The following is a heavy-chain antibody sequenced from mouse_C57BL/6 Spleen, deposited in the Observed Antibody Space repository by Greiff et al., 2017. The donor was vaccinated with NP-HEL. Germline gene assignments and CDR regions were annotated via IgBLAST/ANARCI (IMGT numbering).Heavy chain of an antibody. CDR3: ARSGYYGSSLYWYFDV. D-gene: IGHD1-1*01. Sequence: EVQLQESGPELVKPGASVKISCKASGYSFTGYYMNWVKQSPEKSLEWIGEINPSTGGTTYNQKFKAKATLTVDKSSSTAYMQLKSLTSEDSAVYYCARSGYYGSSLYWYFDVWGTGTTVTVSS. V-gene: IGHV1-42*01. CDR2: INPSTGGT. CDR1: GYSFTGYY. J-gene: IGHJ1*03.